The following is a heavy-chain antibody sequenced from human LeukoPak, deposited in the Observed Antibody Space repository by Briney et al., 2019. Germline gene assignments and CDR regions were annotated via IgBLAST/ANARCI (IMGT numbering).Heavy chain of an antibody. CDR2: IKSDGSST. Sequence: GGSLRLSCAASGFAFSTYWMNWVRQAPGKGLVWVSCIKSDGSSTIYADSVKGRFTISRDNAKNTLYLQMNSLRAEDTAVYYCTRETSNAFDIWGQGTMVTVSS. CDR1: GFAFSTYW. J-gene: IGHJ3*02. V-gene: IGHV3-74*01. CDR3: TRETSNAFDI.